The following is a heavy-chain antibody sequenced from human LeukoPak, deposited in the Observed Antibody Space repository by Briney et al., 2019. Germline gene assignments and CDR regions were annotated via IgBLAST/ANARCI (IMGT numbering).Heavy chain of an antibody. CDR2: ISSSSSRYI. Sequence: GGSLRLSCAASGFTFSSYHMNWVRQAPGKGLEWVSCISSSSSRYIYYVDAVKGRLTISISNAKNSLYMQLNNLRAEDTAVYYCARDPLRWGVDLGDAFDTWGQGTMVTVSS. V-gene: IGHV3-21*01. CDR1: GFTFSSYH. CDR3: ARDPLRWGVDLGDAFDT. D-gene: IGHD3-10*01. J-gene: IGHJ3*02.